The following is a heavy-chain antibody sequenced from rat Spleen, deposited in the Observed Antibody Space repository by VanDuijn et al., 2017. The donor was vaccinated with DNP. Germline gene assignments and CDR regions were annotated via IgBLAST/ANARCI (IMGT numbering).Heavy chain of an antibody. J-gene: IGHJ2*01. CDR3: ATLCPTVATGY. Sequence: EVQLVESGGGLVQPGRSLKLYCAASGFSFSYYYMAWVRQAPAKGLEWVAYIGSAAYSPYYGDSVKGRFTISRDNAKSTLYLQMDSLRSEDTATYYLATLCPTVATGYWGQGVMVTVSS. CDR1: GFSFSYYY. D-gene: IGHD1-3*01. CDR2: IGSAAYSP. V-gene: IGHV5-27*01.